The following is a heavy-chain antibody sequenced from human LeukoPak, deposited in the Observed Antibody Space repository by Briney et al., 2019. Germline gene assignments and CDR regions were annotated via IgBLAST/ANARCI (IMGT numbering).Heavy chain of an antibody. Sequence: PGRSLRLSCAASGFTFSSYAMHWVRQAPGKGLEWVAVISYDGSNKYYADSVKGRFTISRDNSKNTLYLQMNSLRAEDTAVYYCARADSSGSSGYWGQGTLVTVSS. J-gene: IGHJ4*02. D-gene: IGHD3-22*01. CDR2: ISYDGSNK. CDR1: GFTFSSYA. V-gene: IGHV3-30-3*01. CDR3: ARADSSGSSGY.